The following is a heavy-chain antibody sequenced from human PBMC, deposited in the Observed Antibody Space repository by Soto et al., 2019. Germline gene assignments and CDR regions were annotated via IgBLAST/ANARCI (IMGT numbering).Heavy chain of an antibody. J-gene: IGHJ4*02. Sequence: SETLSLTCAVYGGSFSGYYWSWIRQPPGKGLEWIGEINPSGSTNYNPSLKSRVTISVDTSKNQFSLKLSSVTAADTAVYYCARGQEYYDILPGYLRNSGFGFSFGYWGQGTTVTVPS. CDR3: ARGQEYYDILPGYLRNSGFGFSFGY. D-gene: IGHD3-9*01. V-gene: IGHV4-34*01. CDR2: INPSGST. CDR1: GGSFSGYY.